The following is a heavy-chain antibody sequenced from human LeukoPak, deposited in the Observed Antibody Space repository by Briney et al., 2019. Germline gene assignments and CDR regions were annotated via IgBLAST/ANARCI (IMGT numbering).Heavy chain of an antibody. CDR2: IYHSGST. D-gene: IGHD3-9*01. J-gene: IGHJ5*02. CDR3: ARTVLRYFDWLSQGWFDP. Sequence: GSLRLSCAASGFTFSSYAMSWVRQAPGKGLGCIGSIYHSGSTYYNPSLKSRVTISVDTSKNQFSLTLSSVTAADTAVYYCARTVLRYFDWLSQGWFDPWGQGTLVTVSS. CDR1: GFTFSSYA. V-gene: IGHV4-38-2*01.